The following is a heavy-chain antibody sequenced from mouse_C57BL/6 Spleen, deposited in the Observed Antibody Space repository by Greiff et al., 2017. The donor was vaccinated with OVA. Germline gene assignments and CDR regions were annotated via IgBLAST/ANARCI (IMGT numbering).Heavy chain of an antibody. Sequence: VQLQESGAELARPGASVKLSCKASGYTFTSYGISWVKQRTGQGLEWIGEIYPRSGNTYYNEKFKGKATLTADKSSSTAYMELRSLTSEDSAVYFCASSYGSKFAYWGQGTLVTVSA. D-gene: IGHD1-1*01. CDR2: IYPRSGNT. CDR1: GYTFTSYG. V-gene: IGHV1-81*01. CDR3: ASSYGSKFAY. J-gene: IGHJ3*01.